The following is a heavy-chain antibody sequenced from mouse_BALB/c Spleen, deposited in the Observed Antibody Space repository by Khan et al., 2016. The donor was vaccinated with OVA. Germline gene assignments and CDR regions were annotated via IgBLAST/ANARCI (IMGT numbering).Heavy chain of an antibody. CDR2: INTNTGEP. CDR3: ASRGDYDYYVDS. J-gene: IGHJ2*01. V-gene: IGHV9-3*02. Sequence: QIQLVQSGPELKKPGETVKISCKASGYTFTNYGMNWVKQAPGKGLKWMGWINTNTGEPTYAEEFKGRFAFSLETSASTAYLPINNLRNENTAKYDGASRGDYDYYVDSWGQGTTVTVSS. CDR1: GYTFTNYG. D-gene: IGHD2-4*01.